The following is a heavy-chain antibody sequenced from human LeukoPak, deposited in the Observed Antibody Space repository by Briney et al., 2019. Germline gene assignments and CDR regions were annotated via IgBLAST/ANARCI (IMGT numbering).Heavy chain of an antibody. V-gene: IGHV4-59*01. CDR2: IYYSGST. CDR3: ARRDCDSIKCRGSNWFDP. J-gene: IGHJ5*02. Sequence: SETLSLTCTVSGGSISSYYWSWIRQPPGKGLEWIGYIYYSGSTNYNPSLKSRVTISVDTSKNQFSLKLSSVTAADTAVYYCARRDCDSIKCRGSNWFDPWGQGTLVSVSS. CDR1: GGSISSYY. D-gene: IGHD3-22*01.